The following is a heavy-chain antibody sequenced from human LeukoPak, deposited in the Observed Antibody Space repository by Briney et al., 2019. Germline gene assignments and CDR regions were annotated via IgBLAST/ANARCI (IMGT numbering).Heavy chain of an antibody. Sequence: ASETLSLTCTVAGGSMSSYYWSWIRQPPGKGLEWIGYIYYSGYTNYNPSLKSRVTISVDTSKNQFSLKLGSVTATDTAVYYCARRKQEGWFDPWGQGTLVTVSS. V-gene: IGHV4-59*08. J-gene: IGHJ5*02. CDR1: GGSMSSYY. CDR2: IYYSGYT. CDR3: ARRKQEGWFDP.